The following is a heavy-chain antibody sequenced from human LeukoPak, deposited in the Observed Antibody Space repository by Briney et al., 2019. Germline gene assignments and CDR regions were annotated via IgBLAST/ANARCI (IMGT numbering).Heavy chain of an antibody. Sequence: SETLSLICTVSGGSMNSYYWSWIRQPPGQRLEWIGYIYYNGRANYNPSLKSRVTISVDTSKNQFSLKLSSVTAADTTVYYCARARESSTWVWGTYYFDYWGQGTLVTVSS. CDR2: IYYNGRA. J-gene: IGHJ4*02. CDR1: GGSMNSYY. D-gene: IGHD2-2*01. V-gene: IGHV4-59*01. CDR3: ARARESSTWVWGTYYFDY.